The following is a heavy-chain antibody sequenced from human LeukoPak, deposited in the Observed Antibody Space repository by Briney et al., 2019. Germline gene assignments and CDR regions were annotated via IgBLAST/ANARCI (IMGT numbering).Heavy chain of an antibody. CDR3: ARDIRYYGSGDYYYYGMDV. CDR2: IYYSGST. J-gene: IGHJ6*04. Sequence: SETLSLTCTVSGGSISSYYWSWNRQPPGKGLEWIGYIYYSGSTNYNPSLKSRVTISVDTSKNQFSLKLSSVTAADTAVYYCARDIRYYGSGDYYYYGMDVWGKGTTVTVSS. CDR1: GGSISSYY. V-gene: IGHV4-59*01. D-gene: IGHD3-10*01.